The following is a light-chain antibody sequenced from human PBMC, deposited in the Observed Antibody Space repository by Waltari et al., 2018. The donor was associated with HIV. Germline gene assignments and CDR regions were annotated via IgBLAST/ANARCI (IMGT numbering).Light chain of an antibody. V-gene: IGLV1-47*01. Sequence: QSVLTQTPSASGTPGQRVTISCSGSSSNIGSNFVYWYQQFPGTAPKLLIYRNNQRPSGVPDRFSGSKSGTSASLAISGLRSEDEADYYCAAWDDSLSGLWVFGGGTKLTVL. CDR3: AAWDDSLSGLWV. J-gene: IGLJ3*02. CDR1: SSNIGSNF. CDR2: RNN.